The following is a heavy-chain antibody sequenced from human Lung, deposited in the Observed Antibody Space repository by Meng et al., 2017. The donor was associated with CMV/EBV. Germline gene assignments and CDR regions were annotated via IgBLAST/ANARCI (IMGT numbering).Heavy chain of an antibody. Sequence: EPCTCLDKPLGILPLSCTGLGRSISRSSYYWAWIRQPPGEGLEWIGSVVYSGTTYYTSSLKSRVSISVDTSKNQFSLKLSSVTAADTAVYYCARHHHSPTFDYWGQGTLVTVSS. CDR1: GRSISRSSYY. V-gene: IGHV4-39*01. J-gene: IGHJ4*02. CDR2: VVYSGTT. D-gene: IGHD1-14*01. CDR3: ARHHHSPTFDY.